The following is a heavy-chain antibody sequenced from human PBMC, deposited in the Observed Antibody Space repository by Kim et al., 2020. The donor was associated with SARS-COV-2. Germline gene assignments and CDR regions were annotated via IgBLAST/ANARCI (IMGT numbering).Heavy chain of an antibody. V-gene: IGHV3-48*02. CDR2: ISSSGSTI. D-gene: IGHD3-10*01. J-gene: IGHJ4*02. CDR3: ARPGYGSGSYGY. CDR1: GFTVSGYS. Sequence: GGSLRLSCAASGFTVSGYSMNWVRQAPGKGLEWVSYISSSGSTIYYADSVKGRFIISRDNAKNSLYLQMNSLRDEDTAIYYCARPGYGSGSYGYWGQGTLVTVSS.